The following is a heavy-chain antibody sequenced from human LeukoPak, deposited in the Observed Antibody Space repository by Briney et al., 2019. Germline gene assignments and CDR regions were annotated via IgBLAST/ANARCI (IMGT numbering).Heavy chain of an antibody. J-gene: IGHJ6*02. V-gene: IGHV4-34*01. Sequence: SETLSLTCAVYGGSFSGYYWSWIRQPPGKGLEWIGEINHSGSTNYNPSLKSRVTISVDTSKNQFSLKLSSVTAADTAVYYCARATYYYGSGGYSNTYYYYYGMDVWGQGTTVTVSS. CDR3: ARATYYYGSGGYSNTYYYYYGMDV. CDR1: GGSFSGYY. CDR2: INHSGST. D-gene: IGHD3-10*01.